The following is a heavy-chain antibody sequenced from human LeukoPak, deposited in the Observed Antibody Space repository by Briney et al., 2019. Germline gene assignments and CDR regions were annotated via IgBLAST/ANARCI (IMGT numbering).Heavy chain of an antibody. D-gene: IGHD3-16*01. CDR1: GFTFARSG. CDR2: ISGGDDST. J-gene: IGHJ4*02. CDR3: AKVWWGKRTLDY. V-gene: IGHV3-23*01. Sequence: GRSLRLSCAASGFTFARSGIHWVRQAPGKGLEWVSTISGGDDSTYYTDSVRGRFTISRDNSKNTLYLQMNSLRAEDTALYYCAKVWWGKRTLDYWGQGNQVTVSS.